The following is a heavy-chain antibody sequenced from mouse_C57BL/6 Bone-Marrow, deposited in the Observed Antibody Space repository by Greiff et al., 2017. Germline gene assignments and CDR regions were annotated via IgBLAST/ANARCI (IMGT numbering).Heavy chain of an antibody. CDR3: SRQVTTVLATKYFDV. V-gene: IGHV5-9*01. CDR2: ISGGGGNT. Sequence: EVQRVESGGGLVKPGGSLKPSCAASGFTFSSSTMSWVRQTPEKRLQWVAAISGGGGNTYYPDSGKGRFTISRDNDKNILYLQMSSLRSEDTALYYCSRQVTTVLATKYFDVWGTGATVTVSS. D-gene: IGHD1-1*01. J-gene: IGHJ1*03. CDR1: GFTFSSST.